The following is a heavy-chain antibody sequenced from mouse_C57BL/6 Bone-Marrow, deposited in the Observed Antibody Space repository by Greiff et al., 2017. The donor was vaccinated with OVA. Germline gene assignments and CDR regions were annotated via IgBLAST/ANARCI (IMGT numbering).Heavy chain of an antibody. CDR1: GYSFTGYF. J-gene: IGHJ3*01. Sequence: DVKLQESGPELVKPGDSVKISCKASGYSFTGYFMNWVMQSHGKSLEWIGRINPYNGDTFYNQKFKGKATLTVDKSSSTAHMELRSLTSEDSAVYYCARERRGIYYYGSSPAWFAYWGQGTLVTVSA. CDR3: ARERRGIYYYGSSPAWFAY. CDR2: INPYNGDT. D-gene: IGHD1-1*01. V-gene: IGHV1-20*01.